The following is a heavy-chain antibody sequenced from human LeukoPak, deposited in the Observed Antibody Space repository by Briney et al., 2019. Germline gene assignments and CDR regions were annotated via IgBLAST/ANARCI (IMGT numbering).Heavy chain of an antibody. V-gene: IGHV4-30-4*08. CDR3: ARDPYSSSARPYYYYMDV. J-gene: IGHJ6*03. CDR1: GASISSGDYY. D-gene: IGHD6-6*01. Sequence: PSQTLSLTCTVSGASISSGDYYWSWIRQPPGKGLEWIGYIYYSGSTYYNPSLKSRFTISVDTTKNQFSLKLSSVTAADTAVYYCARDPYSSSARPYYYYMDVWGKGTTVTVSS. CDR2: IYYSGST.